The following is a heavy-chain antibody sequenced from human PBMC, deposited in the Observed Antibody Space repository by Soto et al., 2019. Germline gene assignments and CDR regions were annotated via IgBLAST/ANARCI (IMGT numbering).Heavy chain of an antibody. CDR2: ISSSSSYT. V-gene: IGHV3-11*06. J-gene: IGHJ4*02. Sequence: GGSLRLSCAASGFTFSDYDMSWIRQAPGKGLEWVSYISSSSSYTNYADSVKGRFTISRDNAKNSLYLQMNSLRAEDTAVYYCAREDTTGTDGFDYWGQGTLVTVSS. D-gene: IGHD1-1*01. CDR3: AREDTTGTDGFDY. CDR1: GFTFSDYD.